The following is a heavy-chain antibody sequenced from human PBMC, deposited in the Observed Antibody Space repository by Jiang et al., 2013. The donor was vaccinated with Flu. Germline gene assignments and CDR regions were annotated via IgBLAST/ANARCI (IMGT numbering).Heavy chain of an antibody. D-gene: IGHD6-25*01. V-gene: IGHV5-51*01. J-gene: IGHJ4*02. CDR3: ARSEADTLDLDI. CDR1: GYTFSDYW. CDR2: IYPGDFDT. Sequence: GAEVKKPGESLKISCKGSGYTFSDYWIAWVRQMPGEGLEWMGIIYPGDFDTRYSPSFQGQVTISADTSISTAFLQWSSLEAADTGIYYCARSEADTLDLDIWGQGTLVTVSS.